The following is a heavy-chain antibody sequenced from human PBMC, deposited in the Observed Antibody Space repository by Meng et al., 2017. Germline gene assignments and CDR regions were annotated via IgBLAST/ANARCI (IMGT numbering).Heavy chain of an antibody. CDR1: GFTFDDYG. CDR3: ARDGGGYRYGSNFDY. J-gene: IGHJ4*02. CDR2: IWNDGRNK. Sequence: GEVVESGGGVVRPGGSLRLSCAASGFTFDDYGMSWVRQAPGKGLEWVAVIWNDGRNKYYADSVKGRFTISRDNSKNTLYLQMNSLRAEDTALYYCARDGGGYRYGSNFDYWGQGTLVTVSS. D-gene: IGHD5-18*01. V-gene: IGHV3-33*08.